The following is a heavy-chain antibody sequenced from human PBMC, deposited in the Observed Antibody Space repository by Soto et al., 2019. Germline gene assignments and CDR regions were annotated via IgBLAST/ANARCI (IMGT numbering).Heavy chain of an antibody. CDR3: ARDNRAYREQLVPYYDYCMDV. CDR1: GYTFTSYG. D-gene: IGHD6-13*01. V-gene: IGHV1-18*01. J-gene: IGHJ6*02. Sequence: QVQLVQSGAEVKKPGASVKVSCKASGYTFTSYGITWVRQAPGQGLEWMGWISAYNGNTNYSQQLQGRVTMTTDTTTSTAYMELRSLRSDDTAVYYCARDNRAYREQLVPYYDYCMDVWGQGTTVTVSS. CDR2: ISAYNGNT.